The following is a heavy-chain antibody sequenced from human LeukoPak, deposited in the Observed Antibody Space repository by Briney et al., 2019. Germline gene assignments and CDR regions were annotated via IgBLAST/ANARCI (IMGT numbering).Heavy chain of an antibody. Sequence: PSETLSLTCTVSGGSISSYYWSWIRQPPGKGLEWIGYIYYSGSTNYNPSLKSRVTISVDTSKNQFSLKLSSVTAADTAVYYCARGPYSSGWSQGRNFDYWGQGTLVTVSS. CDR3: ARGPYSSGWSQGRNFDY. CDR2: IYYSGST. CDR1: GGSISSYY. D-gene: IGHD6-19*01. V-gene: IGHV4-59*12. J-gene: IGHJ4*02.